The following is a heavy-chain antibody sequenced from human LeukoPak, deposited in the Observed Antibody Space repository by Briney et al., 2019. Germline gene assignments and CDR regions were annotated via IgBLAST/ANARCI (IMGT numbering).Heavy chain of an antibody. CDR2: INDSGST. J-gene: IGHJ4*02. CDR3: ARGGLNSNYFDS. D-gene: IGHD4-11*01. V-gene: IGHV4-34*01. CDR1: GGSFSGYY. Sequence: SETLSLTCAVYGGSFSGYYWSWIRQPPGKGLEWIGEINDSGSTKYIPSLKSRVTIPVDTSKKQFSLKVNSVTAADTAVYYCARGGLNSNYFDSWGQGTLVTVSS.